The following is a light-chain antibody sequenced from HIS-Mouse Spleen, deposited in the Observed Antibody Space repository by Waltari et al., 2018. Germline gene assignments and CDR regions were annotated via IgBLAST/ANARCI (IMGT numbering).Light chain of an antibody. CDR1: NIGSKS. CDR3: QVWDSSSDHVV. V-gene: IGLV3-21*03. J-gene: IGLJ2*01. Sequence: SYVLTQPPSVSVAPGKTARITCGGNNIGSKSVYWYQQKPGQAPVLGVYDDSDRPSGIPERFSGSNSGNTATLTISMVEAGDEADYYCQVWDSSSDHVVFGGGTKLTVL. CDR2: DDS.